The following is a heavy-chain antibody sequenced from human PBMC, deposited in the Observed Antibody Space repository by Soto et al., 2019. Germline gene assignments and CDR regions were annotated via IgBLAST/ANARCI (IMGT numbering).Heavy chain of an antibody. J-gene: IGHJ6*02. D-gene: IGHD6-19*01. V-gene: IGHV1-69*01. CDR1: RVAFSKFI. Sequence: QAQLEQSGGEVKKPGSSVKVSCKASRVAFSKFIVTWVRQAPGRGLEWVGGIIPIFGTANYAQKFQGRVTITADESTSTSYMEVNNLRSEDTAVYYCAKVRYSSPMGYYYGMDVWGQGTTVTVSS. CDR2: IIPIFGTA. CDR3: AKVRYSSPMGYYYGMDV.